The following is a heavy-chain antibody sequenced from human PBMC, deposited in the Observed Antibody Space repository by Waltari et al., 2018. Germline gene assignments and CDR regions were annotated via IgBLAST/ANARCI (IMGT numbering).Heavy chain of an antibody. D-gene: IGHD5-18*01. J-gene: IGHJ6*02. V-gene: IGHV6-1*01. Sequence: QVQLQQSGPGLVKPSQTLSLTCAISGDSVSSNRAAWNWIRQSPSLCLEWLGRTYYRSKWYNDYAVSVKSRITINPDTSKNQFSLQLNSVTPEDTAVYYCARGGKGYSYGYDYYYGMDVWGQGTTVTVSS. CDR2: TYYRSKWYN. CDR3: ARGGKGYSYGYDYYYGMDV. CDR1: GDSVSSNRAA.